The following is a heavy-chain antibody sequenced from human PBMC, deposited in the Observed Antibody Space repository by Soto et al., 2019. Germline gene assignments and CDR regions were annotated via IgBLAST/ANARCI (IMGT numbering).Heavy chain of an antibody. CDR3: ARAGATVTSYGMDV. V-gene: IGHV1-18*01. D-gene: IGHD4-4*01. Sequence: ASVKVSCKPSGYTFKHYGISWVRQAPGQGLEWMGWISAYNGNTNYAQKFQGRVTMTTDTSTNTASLELRSLRSDDTAVYYCARAGATVTSYGMDVWGQGTTVTVSS. CDR2: ISAYNGNT. J-gene: IGHJ6*02. CDR1: GYTFKHYG.